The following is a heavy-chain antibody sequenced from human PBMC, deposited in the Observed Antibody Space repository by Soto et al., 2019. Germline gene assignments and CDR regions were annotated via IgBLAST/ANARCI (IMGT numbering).Heavy chain of an antibody. Sequence: QPGGSLRLSCAASGFTFSSYAMSWVRQAPGKGLEWVSAISDSGGSTYYADSVKGRFTISRDNSKNTLYLQVNSVRAEDTAAYYCARGVAADRSYYYYMDVWGKGTTVTVSS. J-gene: IGHJ6*03. CDR3: ARGVAADRSYYYYMDV. CDR2: ISDSGGST. CDR1: GFTFSSYA. D-gene: IGHD2-2*01. V-gene: IGHV3-23*01.